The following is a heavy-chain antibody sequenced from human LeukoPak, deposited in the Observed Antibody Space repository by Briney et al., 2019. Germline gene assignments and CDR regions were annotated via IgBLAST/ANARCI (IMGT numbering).Heavy chain of an antibody. CDR1: GFSISNYW. CDR2: IKQDGSEK. Sequence: PGGSLRLSCAASGFSISNYWMNWVRQAPVKGLEWVANIKQDGSEKNYVDSVKGRFTISRDNAKNSLILQMNSLRDEDTAVYYCARGVWAPFDSWGQGTLVSVSS. D-gene: IGHD7-27*01. V-gene: IGHV3-7*01. J-gene: IGHJ4*02. CDR3: ARGVWAPFDS.